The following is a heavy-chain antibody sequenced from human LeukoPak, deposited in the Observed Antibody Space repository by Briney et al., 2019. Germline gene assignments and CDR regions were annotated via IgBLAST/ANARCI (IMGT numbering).Heavy chain of an antibody. D-gene: IGHD2-2*01. Sequence: ASVTVSCKASGYTFTSYYMHWVRQAPGQGLEWMGIINPSGGSTSYAQKFQGRVTMTRDTSTSTVYMELSSLRSEDTAVYYCARDPNLGYCSSTSCPNNQHAFDIWGQGTMVTVSS. CDR2: INPSGGST. V-gene: IGHV1-46*01. CDR3: ARDPNLGYCSSTSCPNNQHAFDI. J-gene: IGHJ3*02. CDR1: GYTFTSYY.